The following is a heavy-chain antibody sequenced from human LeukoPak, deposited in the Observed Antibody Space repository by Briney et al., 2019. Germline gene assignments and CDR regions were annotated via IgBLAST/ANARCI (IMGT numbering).Heavy chain of an antibody. J-gene: IGHJ4*02. V-gene: IGHV1-2*02. Sequence: ASVKVSCKASGYTFTGSYMHWVRQAPGQGLEWMGWINPNSGGTNYAQKFQGRVTMTRDTSISTAYMELSRLRSDDTAVYYCARATAVATTANFDYWGQGTLVTVSS. D-gene: IGHD4-23*01. CDR2: INPNSGGT. CDR3: ARATAVATTANFDY. CDR1: GYTFTGSY.